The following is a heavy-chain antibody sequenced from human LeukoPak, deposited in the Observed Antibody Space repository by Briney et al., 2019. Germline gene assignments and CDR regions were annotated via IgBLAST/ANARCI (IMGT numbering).Heavy chain of an antibody. D-gene: IGHD3-16*01. CDR1: GLTLSDHI. Sequence: GGSLRLSCTGSGLTLSDHIIDWVRQAPGKGLEWVGRSRRKSMGYTTQYAASVKGRFTLSRDDSQNSLYLQMNSLETEDTAAYFRARDGGQSGNTAFDIWGQGTMVTVSS. V-gene: IGHV3-72*01. CDR2: SRRKSMGYTT. CDR3: ARDGGQSGNTAFDI. J-gene: IGHJ3*02.